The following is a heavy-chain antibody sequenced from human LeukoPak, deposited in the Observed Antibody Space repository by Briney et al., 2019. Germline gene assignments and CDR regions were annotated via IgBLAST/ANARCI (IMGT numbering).Heavy chain of an antibody. D-gene: IGHD3-22*01. Sequence: SETLSLTCTVSGGSISSSSYYWGWIRQPPGKGLEWIGSIYYSGSTYYNPSLKSRVTISVDTSKNQFSLKLSSVTAADTAVYYCARETYYYDSSGYPAPFDYWGQGTLVTVSS. V-gene: IGHV4-39*02. CDR2: IYYSGST. J-gene: IGHJ4*02. CDR1: GGSISSSSYY. CDR3: ARETYYYDSSGYPAPFDY.